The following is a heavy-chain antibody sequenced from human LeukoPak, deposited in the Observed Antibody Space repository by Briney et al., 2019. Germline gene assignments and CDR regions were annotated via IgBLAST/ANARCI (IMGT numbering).Heavy chain of an antibody. Sequence: SQTLSLTCTVSGGSISSGGYYWSWIRQHPGKGLEWIGNIYYSGSTYYNPSLKSRVTISVDTSKNQFSLKLSSVTAADTAVYYCARDLGVAATRRDDWFDPWGQGTLVTVSS. CDR2: IYYSGST. CDR1: GGSISSGGYY. CDR3: ARDLGVAATRRDDWFDP. V-gene: IGHV4-31*03. J-gene: IGHJ5*02. D-gene: IGHD2-15*01.